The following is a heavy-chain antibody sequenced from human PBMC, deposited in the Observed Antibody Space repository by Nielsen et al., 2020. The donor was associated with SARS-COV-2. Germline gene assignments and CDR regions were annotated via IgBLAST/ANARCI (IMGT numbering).Heavy chain of an antibody. CDR2: FDPEDGET. V-gene: IGHV1-24*01. J-gene: IGHJ5*02. Sequence: ASVKVSCKVSGYTLTELSMHWVLQAPGKGLEWMGGFDPEDGETIYAQKFQGRVTMTEDTSTDTAYMELSSLRSEDTAVYYCATGPGQLVLGWFDPWGQGTLVTVSS. CDR1: GYTLTELS. CDR3: ATGPGQLVLGWFDP. D-gene: IGHD6-13*01.